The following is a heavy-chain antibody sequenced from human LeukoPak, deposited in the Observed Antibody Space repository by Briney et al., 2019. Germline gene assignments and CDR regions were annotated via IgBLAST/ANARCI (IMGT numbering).Heavy chain of an antibody. J-gene: IGHJ4*02. CDR3: ARAARGYDYVWGSYQIDY. CDR1: GGSISSGDYY. Sequence: SETLSLTCTVSGGSISSGDYYWSWIRQPPGKGLEWIGYIYYSGSTYYNPSLKSRVTISVDTSKNQFSLKLSSVTAADTAVYYCARAARGYDYVWGSYQIDYWGQGTPVTVSS. CDR2: IYYSGST. V-gene: IGHV4-30-4*01. D-gene: IGHD3-16*01.